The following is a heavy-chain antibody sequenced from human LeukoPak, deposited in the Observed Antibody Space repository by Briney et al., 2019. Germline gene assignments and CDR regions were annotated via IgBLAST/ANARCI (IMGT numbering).Heavy chain of an antibody. J-gene: IGHJ6*02. CDR2: INPNSGGT. CDR1: GYTFTGYY. CDR3: ARVDCSSTSCYEGEPGYYYYGMDV. D-gene: IGHD2-2*01. V-gene: IGHV1-2*02. Sequence: ASVKVSCKASGYTFTGYYMHWVRQAPGQGLEWMGWINPNSGGTNYAQKFQGRVTITRDTSISTAYMELSRLRSDDTAVYYCARVDCSSTSCYEGEPGYYYYGMDVWGQGTTVTVSS.